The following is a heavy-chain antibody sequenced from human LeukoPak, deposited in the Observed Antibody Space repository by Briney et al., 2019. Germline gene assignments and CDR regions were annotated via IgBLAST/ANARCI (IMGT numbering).Heavy chain of an antibody. V-gene: IGHV4-59*12. CDR2: IYYSGST. D-gene: IGHD2-15*01. Sequence: KSSETLSLTCTVSGGSISSYYWSWIRQPPGKGLEWIGYIYYSGSTNYNPSLKSRVTISVDTSKNQFSLKLSSVTAADTAVYYCARRRWAYCSGGSCFLLRSEIDYWGQGTLVTVSS. J-gene: IGHJ4*02. CDR3: ARRRWAYCSGGSCFLLRSEIDY. CDR1: GGSISSYY.